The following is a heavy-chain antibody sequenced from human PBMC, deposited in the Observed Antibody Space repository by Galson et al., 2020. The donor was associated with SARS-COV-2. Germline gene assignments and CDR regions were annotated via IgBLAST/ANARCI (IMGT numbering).Heavy chain of an antibody. V-gene: IGHV1-2*02. CDR1: GYNFTAYY. J-gene: IGHJ6*03. CDR3: ARDYTGVPACGEDYYVYVDV. CDR2: INPNSGCT. Sequence: ASAQVSCNASGYNFTAYYMHWVRHAPGQGLVGMGWINPNSGCTTYAQKFHGRVTMTRDTSISTAYMELSRMGSDDTAVYYCARDYTGVPACGEDYYVYVDVWGKGGTVTISS. D-gene: IGHD2-2*01.